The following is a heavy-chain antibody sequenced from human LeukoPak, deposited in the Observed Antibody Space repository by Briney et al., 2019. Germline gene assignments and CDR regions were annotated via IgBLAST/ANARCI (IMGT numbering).Heavy chain of an antibody. CDR1: GVSISSGDYY. V-gene: IGHV4-30-4*01. J-gene: IGHJ6*04. D-gene: IGHD5-12*01. Sequence: PSETLSLTCTVSGVSISSGDYYWSWIRQPPGKGLEWIGYIYYSGSTYYNPTLKSRVTISVDTSKNQFSLKLSSVTAADTAVYYCARDWSGYDYYYGMDVWGKGTTVTVSS. CDR2: IYYSGST. CDR3: ARDWSGYDYYYGMDV.